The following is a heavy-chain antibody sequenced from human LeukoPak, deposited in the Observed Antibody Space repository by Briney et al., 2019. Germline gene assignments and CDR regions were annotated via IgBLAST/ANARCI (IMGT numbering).Heavy chain of an antibody. CDR3: ARDLKGIRGVTTIGFDY. V-gene: IGHV3-7*01. Sequence: GGSLRLSCAASGFTFSSYGMSWVRQAPGKGLEWVANIKQDGSEKYYVDSVKGRFAISRDNAKNSLDLQMNSLRAEDTGVYYCARDLKGIRGVTTIGFDYWGQGTLVTVSS. CDR1: GFTFSSYG. J-gene: IGHJ4*02. CDR2: IKQDGSEK. D-gene: IGHD3-10*01.